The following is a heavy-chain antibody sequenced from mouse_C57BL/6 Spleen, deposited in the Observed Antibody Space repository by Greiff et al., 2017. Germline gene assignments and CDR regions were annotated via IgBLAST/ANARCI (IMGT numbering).Heavy chain of an antibody. J-gene: IGHJ3*01. CDR1: GYTFTDYY. CDR3: ARGMVYYGSSDEAWFAY. D-gene: IGHD1-1*01. V-gene: IGHV1-19*01. Sequence: EVQLQQSGPVLVKPGASVKMSCKASGYTFTDYYMNWVKQSHGKSLEWIGVINPYNGGTSSNQKFKGKATLTVDKSSSTAYMELNSLTSEDSAVYYWARGMVYYGSSDEAWFAYWGQGTLVTVSA. CDR2: INPYNGGT.